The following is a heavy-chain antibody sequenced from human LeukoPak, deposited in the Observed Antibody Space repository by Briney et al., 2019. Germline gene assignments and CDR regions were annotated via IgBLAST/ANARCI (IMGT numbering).Heavy chain of an antibody. D-gene: IGHD6-13*01. CDR2: INPNSGGT. Sequence: AAVKVSCKASGYTFTVYYMHWVRQAPGQGLEWMGWINPNSGGTNYAQKFQGRVTMTRDTSISTAYMELSRLRSDDTAVYYCAREGHDGIGQLSYYMDVWGKGTTVTVSS. V-gene: IGHV1-2*02. J-gene: IGHJ6*03. CDR3: AREGHDGIGQLSYYMDV. CDR1: GYTFTVYY.